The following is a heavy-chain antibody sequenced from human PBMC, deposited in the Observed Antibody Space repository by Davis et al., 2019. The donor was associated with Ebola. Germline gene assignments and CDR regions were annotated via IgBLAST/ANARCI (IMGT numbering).Heavy chain of an antibody. V-gene: IGHV3-23*01. J-gene: IGHJ6*02. D-gene: IGHD6-13*01. CDR2: ISGSGGST. CDR1: VITFSSYA. Sequence: GGSLRLSCTDSVITFSSYAMTWVRQAPGKGLEWVSAISGSGGSTYYADSVKGRFTISRDNSQNTLFLQMNSLRADDTAVYYCAKVIDNSAWYGYALDVWGQGTTVPVSS. CDR3: AKVIDNSAWYGYALDV.